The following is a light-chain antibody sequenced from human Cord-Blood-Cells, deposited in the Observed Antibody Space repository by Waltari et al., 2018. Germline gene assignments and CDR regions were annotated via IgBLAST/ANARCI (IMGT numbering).Light chain of an antibody. CDR2: DAS. Sequence: EIVLKQSPDTLAFSPGERATLSCRASQSVSSYLAWYQQKPGQAPRLLIYDASNRATGIPARFSGSGSGTDFTLTISSLEPEDFAVYYCQQRSNWPWTFGQGTKVEIK. CDR1: QSVSSY. V-gene: IGKV3-11*01. J-gene: IGKJ1*01. CDR3: QQRSNWPWT.